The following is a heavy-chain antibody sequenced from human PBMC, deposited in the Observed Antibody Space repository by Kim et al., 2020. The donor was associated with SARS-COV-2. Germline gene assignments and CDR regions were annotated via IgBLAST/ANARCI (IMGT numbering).Heavy chain of an antibody. CDR1: GYTFTNNL. D-gene: IGHD3-22*01. J-gene: IGHJ4*02. CDR3: VRDPRNYHTFGDY. Sequence: ASVKVSCKPSGYTFTNNLIHWVRQAHGQRLEWMGRIDPGNGDTRYSQGFQGRVTVTWDTSASIAYMEMSSLRSEDTAVYYCVRDPRNYHTFGDYWGQGSLVTVAS. CDR2: IDPGNGDT. V-gene: IGHV1-3*01.